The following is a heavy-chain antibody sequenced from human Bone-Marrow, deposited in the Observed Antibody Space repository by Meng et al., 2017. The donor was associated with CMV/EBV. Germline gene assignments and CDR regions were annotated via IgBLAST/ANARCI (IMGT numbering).Heavy chain of an antibody. CDR2: ISYSGST. CDR3: ARGPRIDNVTPPPLYYYYGMDV. J-gene: IGHJ6*02. CDR1: GGSISSYY. V-gene: IGHV4-59*01. Sequence: SETLSLTCTVSGGSISSYYWSWIRQPPGKGLEWIGFISYSGSTNYNPSLKSRVTISADASKNQFSLKLSSVTAADTAVYYCARGPRIDNVTPPPLYYYYGMDVWGQGTTVTVSS. D-gene: IGHD1-26*01.